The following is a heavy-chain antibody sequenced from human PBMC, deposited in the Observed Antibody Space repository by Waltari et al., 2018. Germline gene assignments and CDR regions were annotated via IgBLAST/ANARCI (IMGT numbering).Heavy chain of an antibody. J-gene: IGHJ3*02. D-gene: IGHD1-26*01. CDR3: ARRGGLGGSYSDAFDI. CDR2: IYPGDSDT. CDR1: GSSFTSYW. V-gene: IGHV5-51*03. Sequence: EVQLVQSGAEVKKPGESLKISCKGSGSSFTSYWNGCGRQIPRKGLEWMGIIYPGDSDTRYSPSFQGQVTISADKSISTAYLQWSSLKASDTAMYYCARRGGLGGSYSDAFDIWGQGTMVTVSS.